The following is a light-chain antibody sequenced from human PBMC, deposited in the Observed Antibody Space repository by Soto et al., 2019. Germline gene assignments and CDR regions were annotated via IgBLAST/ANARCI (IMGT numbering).Light chain of an antibody. Sequence: QSVLTQPASVSGSPGQSITISCTGTSSDVGGYNFVSWYQQHPDKAPKLMIYDVTNRPSGVSNRFSGSKSSNTASLTISGLQAEDEADYYCSSYTSISTYVFGTGTKLTVL. CDR2: DVT. CDR3: SSYTSISTYV. CDR1: SSDVGGYNF. V-gene: IGLV2-14*01. J-gene: IGLJ1*01.